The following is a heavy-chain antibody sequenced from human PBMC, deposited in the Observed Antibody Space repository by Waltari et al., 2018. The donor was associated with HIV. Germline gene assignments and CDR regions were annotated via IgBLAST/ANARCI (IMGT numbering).Heavy chain of an antibody. J-gene: IGHJ5*02. Sequence: VHLQQWGAVLVKPTETLSLTCAIYGSAVNHYYWSVLRQSPGKGLEGIGGVSHSGIVNYSPPLESRVSICDDTPTNQFSLSVTARTAADTAVYYCAGGSGTFSGSRGRFDPWGQGTLVFVSS. CDR1: GSAVNHYY. D-gene: IGHD1-26*01. V-gene: IGHV4-34*01. CDR2: VSHSGIV. CDR3: AGGSGTFSGSRGRFDP.